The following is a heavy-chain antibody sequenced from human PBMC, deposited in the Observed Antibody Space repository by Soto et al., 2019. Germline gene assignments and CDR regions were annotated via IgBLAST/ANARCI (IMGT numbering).Heavy chain of an antibody. J-gene: IGHJ4*02. V-gene: IGHV1-18*01. CDR2: ISAYNGNT. Sequence: ASVKVSSKASGYTFTSYGISWVRQAPGQGLEWMGWISAYNGNTNYAQKLQGRVTMTTDTSTSTAYMELRSLRSDDTAVYYCARYRFFYDSSGYYNIWGQGTLVTVSS. D-gene: IGHD3-22*01. CDR1: GYTFTSYG. CDR3: ARYRFFYDSSGYYNI.